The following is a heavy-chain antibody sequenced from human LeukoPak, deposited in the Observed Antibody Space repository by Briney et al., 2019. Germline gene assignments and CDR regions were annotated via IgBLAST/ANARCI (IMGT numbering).Heavy chain of an antibody. D-gene: IGHD6-13*01. CDR2: IYYSGST. V-gene: IGHV4-59*08. CDR1: GGSISSYY. J-gene: IGHJ4*02. Sequence: SETLSLTCTVSGGSISSYYWSWIRQPPGKGLEWIGYIYYSGSTNYNPSLKSRVTISVDTSKNQFSLNLSSVTAADTAVYYCARGNSSSWPLDYWGQGALVTVSS. CDR3: ARGNSSSWPLDY.